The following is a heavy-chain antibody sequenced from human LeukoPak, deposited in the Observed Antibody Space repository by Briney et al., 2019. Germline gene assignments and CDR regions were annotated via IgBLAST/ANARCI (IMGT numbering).Heavy chain of an antibody. Sequence: SETLSLTCTVSGGSTSGYYWAWTRQPAGRGLEWIGRIYTSGSTNYNPSLKSRVAMSVDTSKNQFSLRLSSVTAADTATYYCARENTGYCSSASCYGWLDPWGQGTLVTVSS. J-gene: IGHJ5*02. CDR2: IYTSGST. CDR1: GGSTSGYY. D-gene: IGHD2-2*01. CDR3: ARENTGYCSSASCYGWLDP. V-gene: IGHV4-4*07.